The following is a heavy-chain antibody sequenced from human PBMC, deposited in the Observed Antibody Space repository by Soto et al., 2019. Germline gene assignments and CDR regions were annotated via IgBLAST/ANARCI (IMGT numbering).Heavy chain of an antibody. D-gene: IGHD1-7*01. J-gene: IGHJ5*02. CDR3: AGDNWNYYFDR. Sequence: SETLSLTCTVSGGSVRDGSYYWAWLRQPPGKGLEWIGHIYHSGSTIYNPSLKSRVTISIDTSNSHFSLNLNSMTAADTAVYYCAGDNWNYYFDRWGQGTTAPVSS. CDR2: IYHSGST. CDR1: GGSVRDGSYY. V-gene: IGHV4-61*03.